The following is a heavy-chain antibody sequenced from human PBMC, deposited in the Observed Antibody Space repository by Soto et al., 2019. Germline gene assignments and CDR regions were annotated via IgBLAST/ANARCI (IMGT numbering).Heavy chain of an antibody. CDR1: GYSFTSYW. CDR2: IYPGDSDT. D-gene: IGHD2-2*01. V-gene: IGHV5-51*01. Sequence: GESLKISCKGSGYSFTSYWIGWVRQMPGKGLKWKGIIYPGDSDTRYSPSFQGQVTISADKSISTAYLQWSSLKASDTAMYYCARMIVVGPAAMARGAFYIWGQGTMVTVSS. J-gene: IGHJ3*02. CDR3: ARMIVVGPAAMARGAFYI.